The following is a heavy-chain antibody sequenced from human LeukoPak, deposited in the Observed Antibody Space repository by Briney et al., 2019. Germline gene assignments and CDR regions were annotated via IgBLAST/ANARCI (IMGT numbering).Heavy chain of an antibody. Sequence: ASVKVSCKASGYTFTDYYMHWVRQAPGQGLEWMGGILPTLGSTHYAQTFQDRVTITADDHPITVYLELNSLSSDDSAVYYCGRVESAYCSGVNCYFTWFETWGQGTLVSVSS. CDR1: GYTFTDYY. J-gene: IGHJ5*02. CDR2: ILPTLGST. CDR3: GRVESAYCSGVNCYFTWFET. D-gene: IGHD2-15*01. V-gene: IGHV1-46*01.